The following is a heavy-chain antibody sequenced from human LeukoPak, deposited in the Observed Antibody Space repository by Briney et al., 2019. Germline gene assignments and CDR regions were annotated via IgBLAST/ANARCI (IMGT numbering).Heavy chain of an antibody. J-gene: IGHJ4*02. V-gene: IGHV4-59*12. Sequence: SETLSLTCTVSGGSISSYYWSWIRQPPGKGLEWIGYIYHSGSTYYNPSLKSRVTISVDRSKNQFSLKLSSVTAADTAVYYCARETRITMVRGATGYFDYWGQGTLVTVSS. CDR1: GGSISSYY. CDR3: ARETRITMVRGATGYFDY. CDR2: IYHSGST. D-gene: IGHD3-10*01.